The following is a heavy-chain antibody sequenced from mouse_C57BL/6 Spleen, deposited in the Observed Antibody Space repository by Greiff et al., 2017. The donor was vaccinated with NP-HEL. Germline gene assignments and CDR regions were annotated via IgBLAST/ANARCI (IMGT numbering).Heavy chain of an antibody. Sequence: EVQLQQSGPELVKPGASVKISCKASGYTFTDYYMNWVKQSHGKSLEWIGDINPNNGGTSYNQKFKGKATLTVDKSSSTAYMELRSLTSEDSAVYYCASPDYGSSRAWLAYWGQGTLVTVSA. CDR2: INPNNGGT. J-gene: IGHJ3*01. CDR1: GYTFTDYY. D-gene: IGHD1-1*01. CDR3: ASPDYGSSRAWLAY. V-gene: IGHV1-26*01.